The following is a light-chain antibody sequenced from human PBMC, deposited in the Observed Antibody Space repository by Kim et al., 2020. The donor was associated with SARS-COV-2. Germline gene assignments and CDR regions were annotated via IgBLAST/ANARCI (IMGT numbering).Light chain of an antibody. CDR2: EVT. Sequence: PGQSVTISCTGTSSDVGGYNYVSWYQQNPGKVPKLMIYEVTKRPSGVPDRFSGSKSGNTASLTVSGLQAEDEADYYCSSYAGSNFVFGGGTRLTVL. J-gene: IGLJ2*01. CDR1: SSDVGGYNY. CDR3: SSYAGSNFV. V-gene: IGLV2-8*01.